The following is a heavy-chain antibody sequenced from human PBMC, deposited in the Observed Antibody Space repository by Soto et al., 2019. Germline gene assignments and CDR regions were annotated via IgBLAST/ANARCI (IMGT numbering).Heavy chain of an antibody. Sequence: GGSLRLSCAASGFTFSSYSINFFRHAPGKGLEWVSSISSSSSYIYYADSVKGRFTISRDNAKNSLYLQMNSLRAEDTAVYYCARDITLHAFDIWGQGTMVTVSS. D-gene: IGHD1-20*01. CDR3: ARDITLHAFDI. CDR2: ISSSSSYI. J-gene: IGHJ3*02. CDR1: GFTFSSYS. V-gene: IGHV3-21*01.